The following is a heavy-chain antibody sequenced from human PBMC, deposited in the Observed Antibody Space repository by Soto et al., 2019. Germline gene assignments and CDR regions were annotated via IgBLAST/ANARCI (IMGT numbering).Heavy chain of an antibody. CDR2: IYYSGST. CDR3: ARQKGCTNGVCYVWGDYYYYYGMDV. V-gene: IGHV4-39*01. CDR1: GGSISSSSYY. Sequence: SETLSLTCTVSGGSISSSSYYWGWIRQPPGKGLEWIGSIYYSGSTYYNPSLKSRVTISVDTSKNQFSLKLSSVTAADTAVYYCARQKGCTNGVCYVWGDYYYYYGMDVWGQGTTVTVSS. J-gene: IGHJ6*02. D-gene: IGHD2-8*01.